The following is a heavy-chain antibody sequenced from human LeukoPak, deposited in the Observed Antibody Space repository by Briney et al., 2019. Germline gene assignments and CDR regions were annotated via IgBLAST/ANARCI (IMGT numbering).Heavy chain of an antibody. D-gene: IGHD6-19*01. CDR3: ARDASGWSVY. CDR2: ISSSSSTI. CDR1: GFTFSSYS. J-gene: IGHJ4*02. V-gene: IGHV3-48*04. Sequence: GGSLRLSCAASGFTFSSYSMNWVRQAPGKGLEWVSYISSSSSTIYYADSVKGRFTISRDNAKNSLYLQMNSLRAEDTAVYYCARDASGWSVYWGQGTLVTVSS.